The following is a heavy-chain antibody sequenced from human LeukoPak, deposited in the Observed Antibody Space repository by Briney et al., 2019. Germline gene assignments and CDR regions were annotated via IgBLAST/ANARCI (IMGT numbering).Heavy chain of an antibody. Sequence: GGSLRLSCAASGFTFSGSPMHWVRQAPGKGLEWVSLISWDGGSTYYADSVKGRFTISRDNSKNSLYLQMNSLRTEDTALYYCAKDTGTESAFDIWGQGTMVTVSS. V-gene: IGHV3-43*01. J-gene: IGHJ3*02. CDR3: AKDTGTESAFDI. CDR2: ISWDGGST. D-gene: IGHD3-10*01. CDR1: GFTFSGSP.